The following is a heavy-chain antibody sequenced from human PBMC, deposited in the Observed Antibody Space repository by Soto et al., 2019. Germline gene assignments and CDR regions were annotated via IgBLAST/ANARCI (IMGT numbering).Heavy chain of an antibody. J-gene: IGHJ6*03. CDR2: ISYDGSNK. Sequence: GGSLRLSCAASGFTFSSYGMHWVRQAPGKGLEWVAVISYDGSNKYYADSVKGRFTISRDNSKNTLYLQMNSLRAEDTAVYYCAKDLTGYSNYGNYYYYMDVWGKGTTVTVSS. D-gene: IGHD4-4*01. CDR3: AKDLTGYSNYGNYYYYMDV. V-gene: IGHV3-30*18. CDR1: GFTFSSYG.